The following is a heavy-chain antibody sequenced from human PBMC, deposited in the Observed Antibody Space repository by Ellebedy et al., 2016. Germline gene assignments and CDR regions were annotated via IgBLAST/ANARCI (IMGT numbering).Heavy chain of an antibody. CDR1: GLTFSDAW. J-gene: IGHJ4*02. CDR3: TTTTVDNDFWSGYFDF. V-gene: IGHV3-15*01. CDR2: IKSKANGGTT. Sequence: GGSLRLSCAASGLTFSDAWMSWVRQAPGRGLEWVGRIKSKANGGTTDYAANGEGRFTISRDDSRSTLYLQMSSLTSEDTAVYYCTTTTVDNDFWSGYFDFWGQGTPVTVSS. D-gene: IGHD3-3*01.